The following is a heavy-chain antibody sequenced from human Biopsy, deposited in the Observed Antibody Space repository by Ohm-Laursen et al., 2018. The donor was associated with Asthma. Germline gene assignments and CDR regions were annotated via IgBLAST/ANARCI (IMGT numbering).Heavy chain of an antibody. J-gene: IGHJ4*02. V-gene: IGHV3-23*01. D-gene: IGHD1-14*01. Sequence: SLRLSCTASGFTFSNYVMSWVRQAPGKGLEWVSSITGSGGFTYYADSVKGRFTISRDKSDNTLYLQMNSLRAEDTAVYYCARDGPELPTELDYWGQGTLVTVSA. CDR3: ARDGPELPTELDY. CDR2: ITGSGGFT. CDR1: GFTFSNYV.